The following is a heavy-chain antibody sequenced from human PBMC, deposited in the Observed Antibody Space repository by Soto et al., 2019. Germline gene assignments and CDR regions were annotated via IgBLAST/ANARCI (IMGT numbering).Heavy chain of an antibody. CDR1: GFTFISYA. CDR2: MTYDGTET. D-gene: IGHD6-19*01. CDR3: ARYRIAVAGQTQYYYYYTMDV. V-gene: IGHV3-30-3*01. J-gene: IGHJ6*02. Sequence: QVQLVESGGGVVQPGRSLRLSCAASGFTFISYAMHWVRQAPGKGLEWVALMTYDGTETYYADAVKGRFTISRDNSKNTLYLQMNRLRAEDTAVYYCARYRIAVAGQTQYYYYYTMDVWGQGTTVTVSS.